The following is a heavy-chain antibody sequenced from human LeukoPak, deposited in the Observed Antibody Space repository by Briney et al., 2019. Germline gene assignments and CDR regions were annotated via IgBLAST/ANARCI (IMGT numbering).Heavy chain of an antibody. D-gene: IGHD7-27*01. J-gene: IGHJ4*02. CDR1: GFTFSSYA. Sequence: PGRSLRLSCAASGFTFSSYAMHWVRQAPGKGLEWVAVISYDGSNKYYADSVKGRFTISRDNSKNTLYPQMNSLRAEDTAVYYCAREGQETDWGDYWGQGTLVTVSS. V-gene: IGHV3-30-3*01. CDR3: AREGQETDWGDY. CDR2: ISYDGSNK.